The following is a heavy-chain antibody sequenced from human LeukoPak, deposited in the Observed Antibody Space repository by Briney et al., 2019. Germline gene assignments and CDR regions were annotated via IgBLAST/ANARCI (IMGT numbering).Heavy chain of an antibody. V-gene: IGHV3-23*01. D-gene: IGHD6-13*01. CDR1: GFTFSSYA. CDR2: ISGDGSST. Sequence: GGSLLLSCAASGFTFSSYAMAWVRQAPGKGLEWVSGISGDGSSTYYVDSVKGRFTISRDNSKNTLNLQMNSLRAEDTALYYCAKTRRYSSDAFDVWGQGTMVTVSS. J-gene: IGHJ3*01. CDR3: AKTRRYSSDAFDV.